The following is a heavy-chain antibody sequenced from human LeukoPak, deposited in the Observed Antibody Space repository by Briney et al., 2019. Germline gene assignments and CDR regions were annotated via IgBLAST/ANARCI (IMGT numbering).Heavy chain of an antibody. Sequence: ASVKVSCKASGYTFTGYYMHWVRQAPGQGLEWMGWINPNSGGTNYAQKFQGRVTMTRDTSISTAYMELSRLRSDDTAVYYCAREISSGSYSFDYWGQGTLVTVSS. CDR2: INPNSGGT. CDR1: GYTFTGYY. V-gene: IGHV1-2*02. CDR3: AREISSGSYSFDY. J-gene: IGHJ4*02. D-gene: IGHD1-26*01.